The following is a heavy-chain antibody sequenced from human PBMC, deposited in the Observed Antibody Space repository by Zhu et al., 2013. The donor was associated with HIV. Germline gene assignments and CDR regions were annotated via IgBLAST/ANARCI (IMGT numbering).Heavy chain of an antibody. Sequence: QVQLQESGPGLVKPSQTLSLICAVSGDSISSGDYYWSWIRQPPGKGLEWIGFIYHSGSSSSNPSLNSRVSISLDTSKNQFSLKLRSVTAADTAVYYCARETHYIILVVLTVGRYFHHWARAPWSPSP. CDR3: ARETHYIILVVLTVGRYFHH. D-gene: IGHD3-22*01. V-gene: IGHV4-30-4*08. CDR1: GDSISSGDYY. J-gene: IGHJ1*01. CDR2: IYHSGSS.